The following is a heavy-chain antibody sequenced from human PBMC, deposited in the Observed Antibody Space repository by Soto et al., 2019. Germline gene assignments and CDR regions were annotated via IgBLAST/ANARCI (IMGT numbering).Heavy chain of an antibody. V-gene: IGHV4-30-4*01. CDR2: VHYSGNT. D-gene: IGHD6-13*01. Sequence: QIQLHESGPGLVKPSQTLSLTCTVSGGSIRSGDYYWSWIRQTPERSLEWCGYVHYSGNTFYNPALKSRATISPDTSRNQFSLNLSSVTAAYSAVYYCAREIMAADHFDYWGQGALVTVSS. CDR3: AREIMAADHFDY. CDR1: GGSIRSGDYY. J-gene: IGHJ4*02.